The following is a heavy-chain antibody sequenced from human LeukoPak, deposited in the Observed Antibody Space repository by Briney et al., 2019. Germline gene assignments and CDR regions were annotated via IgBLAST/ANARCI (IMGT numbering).Heavy chain of an antibody. Sequence: MASETLSLTCAGYGGSFSGYYWGWVRQPPGKGLEWIGEINHSGSTNSNPSLKSRVTISVDTSKNQFSLNLSSVTAADTAVYYCARAPQRSYQHNWFDPWGQGTLVTVSS. D-gene: IGHD2-21*01. J-gene: IGHJ5*02. V-gene: IGHV4-34*01. CDR3: ARAPQRSYQHNWFDP. CDR1: GGSFSGYY. CDR2: INHSGST.